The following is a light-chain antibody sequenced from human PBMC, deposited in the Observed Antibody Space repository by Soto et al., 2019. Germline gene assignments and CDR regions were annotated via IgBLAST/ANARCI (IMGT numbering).Light chain of an antibody. V-gene: IGKV3-11*01. Sequence: EIVLTQSPATLSLSPWERSTLACRASQSVSHSLAWYQQKPGQAPRLLIYDASNRATGIPARFSGSGSGTDFTLTISSLEPEDFAVYYCQHRSNWPLTFGGGTKVEIK. J-gene: IGKJ4*01. CDR3: QHRSNWPLT. CDR1: QSVSHS. CDR2: DAS.